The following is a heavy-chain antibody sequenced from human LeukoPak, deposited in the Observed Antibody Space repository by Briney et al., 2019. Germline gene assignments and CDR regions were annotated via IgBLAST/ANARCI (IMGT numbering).Heavy chain of an antibody. CDR1: GYTFTSYY. Sequence: ASVKVSCKASGYTFTSYYMHWVRQAPGQGLEWMGIINPSGGSTNYAQKLQGRVTMTTDTSTSTAYMELRSLRSDDTAVYYCARVGVYYGSGSYPDYWGQGTLVTVSS. CDR3: ARVGVYYGSGSYPDY. D-gene: IGHD3-10*01. V-gene: IGHV1-46*01. J-gene: IGHJ4*02. CDR2: INPSGGST.